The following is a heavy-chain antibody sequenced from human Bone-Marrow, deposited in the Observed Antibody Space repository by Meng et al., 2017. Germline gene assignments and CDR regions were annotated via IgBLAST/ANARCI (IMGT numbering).Heavy chain of an antibody. V-gene: IGHV3-43*01. CDR1: GFTFDDYT. Sequence: GGSLRLACAASGFTFDDYTMHWVRQAPGKGLEWVSLISWDGGSTYYADSVKGRFPISRDNSKNSLYLQMNSLRTEDTALYYCAKDIRSEQQLVNYYYGMDVWGQGTTVTVSS. CDR2: ISWDGGST. D-gene: IGHD6-13*01. CDR3: AKDIRSEQQLVNYYYGMDV. J-gene: IGHJ6*02.